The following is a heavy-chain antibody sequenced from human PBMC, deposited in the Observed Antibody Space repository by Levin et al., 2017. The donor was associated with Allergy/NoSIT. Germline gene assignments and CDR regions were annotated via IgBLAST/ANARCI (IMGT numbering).Heavy chain of an antibody. Sequence: KTGGSLRLSCAASGFTFSSYSMNWVRQAPGKGLEWVSSISSSSSYIYYADSVKGRFTISRDNAKNSLYLQMNSLRAEDTAVYYCARVDCSGGSCYPGDVWGQGTLVTVSS. D-gene: IGHD2-15*01. CDR1: GFTFSSYS. CDR3: ARVDCSGGSCYPGDV. CDR2: ISSSSSYI. J-gene: IGHJ1*01. V-gene: IGHV3-21*01.